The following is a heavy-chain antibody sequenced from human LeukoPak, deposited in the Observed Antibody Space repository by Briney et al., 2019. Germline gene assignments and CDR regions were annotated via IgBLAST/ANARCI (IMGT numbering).Heavy chain of an antibody. CDR2: INHSGST. CDR1: GGSFSGYY. V-gene: IGHV4-34*01. Sequence: SETLSLTCAVYGGSFSGYYWSWIRQPPGKGLEWIGEINHSGSTNYNPSLKSRVTISVDTSKNQFSLKLSSVTAADTAVYYCTRATYYYDSSGYSNWFDPWGQGTLVTVSS. D-gene: IGHD3-22*01. J-gene: IGHJ5*02. CDR3: TRATYYYDSSGYSNWFDP.